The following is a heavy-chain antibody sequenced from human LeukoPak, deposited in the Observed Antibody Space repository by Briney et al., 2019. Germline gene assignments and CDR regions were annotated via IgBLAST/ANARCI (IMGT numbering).Heavy chain of an antibody. CDR2: IYTSGST. CDR3: ASIPTRITYCSGGSCYSESNY. V-gene: IGHV4-61*02. D-gene: IGHD2-15*01. Sequence: SETLSLTCTVSGGSISRGSYYWSWIRQPAGKGLEWIGRIYTSGSTNYNPSLKSRVTISVDTSKNQFSLKLSSVTAADTAVYYCASIPTRITYCSGGSCYSESNYWGQGTLVTVSS. CDR1: GGSISRGSYY. J-gene: IGHJ4*02.